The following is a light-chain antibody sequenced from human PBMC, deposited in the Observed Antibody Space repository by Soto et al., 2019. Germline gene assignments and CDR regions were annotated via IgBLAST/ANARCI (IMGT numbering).Light chain of an antibody. J-gene: IGKJ5*01. Sequence: EVVLTQSPATQSLSPGEGATLSCRASQSISSSYLSWYQQKPGQAPRLLIYGASTRATGIPARFSGSGRGSGTDFTLTISSLQPEDFAVYYCLQDYNLPITFGQGTRLEIK. CDR1: QSISSSY. CDR2: GAS. CDR3: LQDYNLPIT. V-gene: IGKV3D-7*01.